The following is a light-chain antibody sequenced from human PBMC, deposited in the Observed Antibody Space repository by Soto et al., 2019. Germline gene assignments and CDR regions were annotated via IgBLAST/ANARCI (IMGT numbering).Light chain of an antibody. CDR1: QSISSW. CDR3: QQYNSYSKT. CDR2: DAS. V-gene: IGKV1-5*01. J-gene: IGKJ1*01. Sequence: DIQMTQSPSTLSASVGDRVTITCRASQSISSWLAWYQQKPGKAPKILIYDASSLESGVPSRLSGSGSGTEFTLTISRLQPDDLATYDCQQYNSYSKTFGQGTKVDIK.